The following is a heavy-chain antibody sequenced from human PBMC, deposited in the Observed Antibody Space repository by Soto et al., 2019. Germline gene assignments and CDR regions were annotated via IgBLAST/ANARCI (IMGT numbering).Heavy chain of an antibody. CDR2: SSAYNGDT. J-gene: IGHJ6*02. V-gene: IGHV1-18*01. Sequence: YRMSRLQEGPGQGRGWMGLSSAYNGDTKYAQKLQGRVTVTTDTSTSTAYMELRSLRPSDTAVDFCAREGWSYYYYGMDVWGQGTTVTGSS. D-gene: IGHD3-3*01. CDR1: YR. CDR3: AREGWSYYYYGMDV.